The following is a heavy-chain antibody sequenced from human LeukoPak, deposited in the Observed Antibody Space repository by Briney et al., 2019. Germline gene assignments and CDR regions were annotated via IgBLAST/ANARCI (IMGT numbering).Heavy chain of an antibody. Sequence: SETLSLTCAVSGYSISSGYYWGWIRQPPGKGLEWIGSMYHSGSTYYNPSLKSRVTISVDTSKNQFSLKLSSETAADTAVYYCARPVVPYYFDYWGQGTLVTVSS. D-gene: IGHD2-2*01. V-gene: IGHV4-38-2*01. CDR1: GYSISSGYY. CDR2: MYHSGST. CDR3: ARPVVPYYFDY. J-gene: IGHJ4*02.